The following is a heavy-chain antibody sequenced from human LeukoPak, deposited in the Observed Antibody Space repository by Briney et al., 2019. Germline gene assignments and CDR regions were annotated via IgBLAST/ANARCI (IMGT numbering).Heavy chain of an antibody. CDR1: GYSMSRGYF. D-gene: IGHD6-19*01. J-gene: IGHJ3*01. Sequence: SETLSLTCTVSGYSMSRGYFWGWIRQPPGKGLEWIASIFHSGSTFYNPSLKSRVTISVDASKNQFSLTMTSVTAADTARYYCARETEKQWQYWGQGTMVTVSP. CDR3: ARETEKQWQY. V-gene: IGHV4-38-2*02. CDR2: IFHSGST.